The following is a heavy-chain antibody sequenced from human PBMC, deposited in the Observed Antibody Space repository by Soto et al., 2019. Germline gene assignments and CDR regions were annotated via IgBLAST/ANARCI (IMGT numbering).Heavy chain of an antibody. CDR1: GFTFGDYA. Sequence: GGSLRLSCTASGFTFGDYAMSWVRQAPGKGLEWVGFIRSKAYGGTTEYAASVKGRFTISRDDSKSIAYLQMNSLKTEDTAVYYRTRDSSSWYLYNWFDPWGQGTLVTVSS. D-gene: IGHD6-13*01. CDR2: IRSKAYGGTT. J-gene: IGHJ5*02. CDR3: TRDSSSWYLYNWFDP. V-gene: IGHV3-49*04.